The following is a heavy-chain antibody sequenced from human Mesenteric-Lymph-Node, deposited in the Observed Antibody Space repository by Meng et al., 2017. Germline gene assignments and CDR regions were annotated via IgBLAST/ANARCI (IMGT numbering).Heavy chain of an antibody. CDR3: ARIRGKYPLDY. CDR2: IDWDDAK. Sequence: SGPTLVKPTQTLTLTCTFSGFSFSTSGMRVIWIRQPPGKALEWLARIDWDDAKFYTTSLKTRLTISKDTSKNQVVLTMTNMDSVDTATYYCARIRGKYPLDYWGQGTLVTVSS. CDR1: GFSFSTSGMR. J-gene: IGHJ4*02. V-gene: IGHV2-70*04. D-gene: IGHD2-2*01.